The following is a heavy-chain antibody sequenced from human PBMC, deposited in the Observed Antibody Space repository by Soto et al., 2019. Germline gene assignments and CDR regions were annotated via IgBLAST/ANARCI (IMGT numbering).Heavy chain of an antibody. CDR2: IYWDDDK. V-gene: IGHV2-5*02. D-gene: IGHD2-21*02. Sequence: QITLKESGPTLVKPTQTLTLTCTFSGFSLSTTGVGVGWIRQPPGKALEWLALIYWDDDKRYNPSLNSRLTITKDTSKNQVVLAMTNMDPVDTATFYCVQSRCGGDXXXXXXXXXXXXXXVXGQGTTVTVSS. CDR3: VQSRCGGDXXXXXXXXXXXXXXV. CDR1: GFSLSTTGVG. J-gene: IGHJ6*02.